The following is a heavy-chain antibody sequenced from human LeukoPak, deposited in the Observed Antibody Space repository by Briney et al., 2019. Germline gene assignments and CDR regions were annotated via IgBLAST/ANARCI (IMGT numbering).Heavy chain of an antibody. V-gene: IGHV4-34*01. Sequence: GSLRLSCAASALTFSSYAMSWVRQPPGKGLEWIGEINHSGSTNYNPSLKSRVTISVDTSKNQFSLKLSSVTAADTAVYYCARESVSSAWFDPWGQGTLVTVSS. CDR2: INHSGST. D-gene: IGHD3-10*01. J-gene: IGHJ5*02. CDR3: ARESVSSAWFDP. CDR1: ALTFSSYA.